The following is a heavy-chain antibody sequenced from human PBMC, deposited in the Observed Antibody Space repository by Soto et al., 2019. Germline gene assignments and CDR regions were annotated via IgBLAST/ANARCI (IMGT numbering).Heavy chain of an antibody. Sequence: QVQLVQSGAEVRKPGASVTVSCRSSGDSFNDYYIHWVRQAPGQGFEWMGWINPNGGVTQYPQKFQGWVSTTRDTSISTVDMLPRRLRTDDTSVYLCARVSGGVTATLAYYYLEMDVWGTGPAVTVSS. J-gene: IGHJ6*04. CDR2: INPNGGVT. CDR3: ARVSGGVTATLAYYYLEMDV. CDR1: GDSFNDYY. D-gene: IGHD3-16*01. V-gene: IGHV1-2*04.